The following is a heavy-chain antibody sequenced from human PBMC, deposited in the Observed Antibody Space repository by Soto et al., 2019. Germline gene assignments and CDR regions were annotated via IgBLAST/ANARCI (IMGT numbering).Heavy chain of an antibody. CDR2: ISSSSSTI. D-gene: IGHD6-13*01. V-gene: IGHV3-48*02. Sequence: EVQLVESGGGLVQPGGSLRLSCAASGFTFSSYSMNWVRQAPGKGLEWVSYISSSSSTIYYADSVKGRFTISRDNAKNSLYLQMNSLRDEETAVYYRARTGQQLVQGRSVWFDPWGQGSLLTVCS. CDR1: GFTFSSYS. J-gene: IGHJ5*02. CDR3: ARTGQQLVQGRSVWFDP.